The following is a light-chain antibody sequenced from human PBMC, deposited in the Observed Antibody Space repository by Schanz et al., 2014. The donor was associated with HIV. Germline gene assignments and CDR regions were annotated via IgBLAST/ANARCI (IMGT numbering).Light chain of an antibody. CDR1: SSNTGAGYD. V-gene: IGLV1-40*01. Sequence: QSVLTQPPSVSGAPGQRVTISCTGSSSNTGAGYDVHWYLHLPGTAPKLLIYGNNNRPSGVPDRFSGSKSGTSASLAITGLQAEDEADYYCQSYDSSLSGVVFGGGTKLTV. CDR3: QSYDSSLSGVV. CDR2: GNN. J-gene: IGLJ2*01.